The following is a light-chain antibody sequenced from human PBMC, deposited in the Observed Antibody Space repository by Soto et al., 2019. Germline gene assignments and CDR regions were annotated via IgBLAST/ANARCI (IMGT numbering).Light chain of an antibody. CDR2: EVN. CDR3: SSYTSSGTWV. V-gene: IGLV2-14*01. Sequence: QSVLTQPASVSGSPGQSITISCTGTSSDIGGYNYVSWYQQFPGKAPKLMISEVNNRPSGVSSRFSGSRSGNTASLTISGVQADDEAAYYCSSYTSSGTWVFGGGTKLTVL. CDR1: SSDIGGYNY. J-gene: IGLJ3*02.